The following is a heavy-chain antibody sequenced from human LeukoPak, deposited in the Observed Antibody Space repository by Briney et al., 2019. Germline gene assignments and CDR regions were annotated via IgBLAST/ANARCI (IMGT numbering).Heavy chain of an antibody. V-gene: IGHV4-59*13. CDR1: GGSISKYY. CDR2: IHYSGAT. J-gene: IGHJ5*02. D-gene: IGHD3-10*01. CDR3: TRKGEHYYDSGKLWPAWFDL. Sequence: SETLSLTCTVSGGSISKYYWSWIRQPPGRGLEWIGYIHYSGATDYNPCRKSRVTISIDTSKNQVSLKLTSVTAADTAVYYCTRKGEHYYDSGKLWPAWFDLWGQGTLVTVSS.